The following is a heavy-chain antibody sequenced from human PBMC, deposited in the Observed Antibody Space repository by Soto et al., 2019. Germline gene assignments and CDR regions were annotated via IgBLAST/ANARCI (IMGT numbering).Heavy chain of an antibody. CDR2: IFSNDEK. D-gene: IGHD1-26*01. CDR3: ARIDTKNSGSYEDY. J-gene: IGHJ4*02. V-gene: IGHV2-26*01. CDR1: GFSLSNARMG. Sequence: QITLKESGPVLVKPTETLTLTCTVSGFSLSNARMGVSWIRQPPGKALEWLAHIFSNDEKSYSTSLKSRLTISKDNSQSQVVLTMTNMDPVDTATYYCARIDTKNSGSYEDYWGQGTLVTVSS.